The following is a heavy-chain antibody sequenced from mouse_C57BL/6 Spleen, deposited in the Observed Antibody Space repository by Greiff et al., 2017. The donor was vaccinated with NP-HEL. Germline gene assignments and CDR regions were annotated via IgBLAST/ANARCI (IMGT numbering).Heavy chain of an antibody. CDR2: IWGDGIT. Sequence: VKLQESGPGLVASSQCLSITCTVSGFSLTSSGVGWVRQPPGKGLEWLGVIWGDGITNYHSALISRLSITKDNSKSRVFLKLNSLQTDDTATYFCAKPSYYGSSYDFWGQGTLVTVSA. CDR3: AKPSYYGSSYDF. CDR1: GFSLTSSG. V-gene: IGHV2-3*01. D-gene: IGHD1-1*01. J-gene: IGHJ3*01.